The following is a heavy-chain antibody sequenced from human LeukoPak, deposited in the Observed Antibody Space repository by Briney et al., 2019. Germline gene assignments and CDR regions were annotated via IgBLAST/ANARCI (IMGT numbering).Heavy chain of an antibody. J-gene: IGHJ6*02. CDR1: GGSFSGYY. CDR3: ARGYCSGGSCYSSYYYGMDV. CDR2: INHSGST. V-gene: IGHV4-34*01. D-gene: IGHD2-15*01. Sequence: PSETLSLTCAVYGGSFSGYYRSWIRQPPGKGLEWIGEINHSGSTNYNPSLKSRVTISVDTSKNQFSLKLSSVTAADTAVYYCARGYCSGGSCYSSYYYGMDVWGQGTTVTVSS.